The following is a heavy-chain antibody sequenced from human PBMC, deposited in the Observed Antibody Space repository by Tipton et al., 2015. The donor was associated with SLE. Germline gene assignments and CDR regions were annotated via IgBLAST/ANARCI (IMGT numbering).Heavy chain of an antibody. D-gene: IGHD3-3*01. CDR1: RFTFSSYW. CDR2: FFSGGST. CDR3: AHLGVAVDY. Sequence: SLRLSCAASRFTFSSYWMSWVRQAPGKGLELVSVFFSGGSTFYADSVRGRFTISRDNSKNTLYLQMNSLRAEDTALYYCAHLGVAVDYWGQGTLVTVSS. J-gene: IGHJ4*02. V-gene: IGHV3-66*01.